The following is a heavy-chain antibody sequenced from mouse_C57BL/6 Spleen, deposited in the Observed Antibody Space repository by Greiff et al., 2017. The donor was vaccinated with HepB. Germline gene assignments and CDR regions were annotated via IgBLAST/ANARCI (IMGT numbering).Heavy chain of an antibody. V-gene: IGHV1-54*01. CDR3: AREHYGNDY. J-gene: IGHJ2*01. CDR2: INPGSGGT. Sequence: VQLQESGAELVRPGTSVKVSCKASGYAFTNYLIEWVKQRPGQGLEWIGVINPGSGGTNYNEKFKGKATLTADKSSSTAYMQLSSLTSEDSAVYLCAREHYGNDYWGQGTTLTVSS. D-gene: IGHD1-1*01. CDR1: GYAFTNYL.